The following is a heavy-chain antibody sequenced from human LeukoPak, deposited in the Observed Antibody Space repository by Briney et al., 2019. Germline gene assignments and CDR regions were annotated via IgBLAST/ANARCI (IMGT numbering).Heavy chain of an antibody. CDR1: GFTFSGSA. CDR3: TRLVTMVRGPTSYYYYYYMDV. V-gene: IGHV3-73*01. J-gene: IGHJ6*03. CDR2: IRSKANSYAT. Sequence: GGSLRLSCAASGFTFSGSAMHWVRQASGKGLEWVGRIRSKANSYATAYAASVKGRFTISRDDSKNTAYLQMNSLKTEDTAVYYCTRLVTMVRGPTSYYYYYYMDVWGKGTTVIVSS. D-gene: IGHD3-10*01.